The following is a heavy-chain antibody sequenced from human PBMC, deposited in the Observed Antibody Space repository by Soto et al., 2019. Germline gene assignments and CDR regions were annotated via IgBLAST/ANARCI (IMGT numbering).Heavy chain of an antibody. D-gene: IGHD3-16*02. Sequence: GASVKVSCKASGYTFTSYDISWVRQATGQGLEWMGWVNPNSGNTGYAQKFQGRVTMTRNTSISTAYMELSSLRSEDTAVYYCARVAEEYYDYIWGSYRSEFFDYWGQGTLVTVSS. CDR1: GYTFTSYD. V-gene: IGHV1-8*01. CDR3: ARVAEEYYDYIWGSYRSEFFDY. CDR2: VNPNSGNT. J-gene: IGHJ4*02.